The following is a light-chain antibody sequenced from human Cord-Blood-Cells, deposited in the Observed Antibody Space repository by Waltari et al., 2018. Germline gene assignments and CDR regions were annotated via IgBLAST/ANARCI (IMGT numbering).Light chain of an antibody. CDR2: AAS. V-gene: IGKV1-39*01. CDR1: QSIISN. J-gene: IGKJ2*01. Sequence: IPMTQSPSSLSASVGHRVTITCRASQSIISNLDWYQQKPGKAPKLLIYAASSLQSGVPSRFSGSGSGTDFTLTISSLQPEDFATYYCQQSYSTPYTFGQGTKLEIK. CDR3: QQSYSTPYT.